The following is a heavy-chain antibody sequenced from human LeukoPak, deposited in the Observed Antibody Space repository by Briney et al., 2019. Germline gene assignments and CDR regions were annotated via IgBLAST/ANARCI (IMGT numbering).Heavy chain of an antibody. Sequence: SETLSLTCAVSGGSISSSNWWSWVRQPPGKGLEWIGEIYHSGSTNYNPSLKSRVTISVDKSKNQSSLKLSSVTAADTAVYYCARIGLGSSWSLGYWGQGTLVTVSS. CDR3: ARIGLGSSWSLGY. V-gene: IGHV4-4*02. CDR1: GGSISSSNW. D-gene: IGHD6-13*01. J-gene: IGHJ4*02. CDR2: IYHSGST.